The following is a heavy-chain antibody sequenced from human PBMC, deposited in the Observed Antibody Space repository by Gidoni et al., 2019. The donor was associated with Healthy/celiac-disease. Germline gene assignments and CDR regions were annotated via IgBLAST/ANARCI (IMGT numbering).Heavy chain of an antibody. CDR1: GFTFRSYS. CDR2: ISSSSSYI. D-gene: IGHD3-9*01. Sequence: EVQLVESGGGLVKPGGSLSLSCAASGFTFRSYSRNWVRQAPGKGLEWVSSISSSSSYIYYADSVKGRFTISRDNAKNSLYLQMNSLRAEDTAVYYCARDPIVLRYFDWGENWFDPWGQGTLVTVSS. V-gene: IGHV3-21*01. J-gene: IGHJ5*02. CDR3: ARDPIVLRYFDWGENWFDP.